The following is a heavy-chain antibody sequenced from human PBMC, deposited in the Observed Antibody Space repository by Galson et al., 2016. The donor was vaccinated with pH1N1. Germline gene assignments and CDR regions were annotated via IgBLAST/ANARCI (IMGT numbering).Heavy chain of an antibody. D-gene: IGHD6-19*01. Sequence: PALVKPPQTLTLTCTFSGFSLSGSGMSVSWIRQPPGKALEWLARIDWDDDKFYSTSLQTRLTTSKDTSKNQVVLTMTNMDPVDTATYYCARTKRRGGWAFDIWGQGTIITVSS. CDR3: ARTKRRGGWAFDI. CDR1: GFSLSGSGMS. CDR2: IDWDDDK. V-gene: IGHV2-70*17. J-gene: IGHJ3*02.